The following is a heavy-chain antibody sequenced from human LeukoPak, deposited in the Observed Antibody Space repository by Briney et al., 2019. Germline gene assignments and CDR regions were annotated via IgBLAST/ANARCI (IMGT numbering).Heavy chain of an antibody. CDR3: AKVFTPHRGSYGIDY. CDR1: GFTFSSYG. V-gene: IGHV3-33*06. J-gene: IGHJ4*02. Sequence: GGSLRLSCAASGFTFSSYGMHWVRQAPGKGLEWVAVIWYDGSNKYYADSVKGRFTISRDNSKNTLYLQMNSLRAEDTAVYYCAKVFTPHRGSYGIDYWGQGTLVTVSS. CDR2: IWYDGSNK. D-gene: IGHD1-26*01.